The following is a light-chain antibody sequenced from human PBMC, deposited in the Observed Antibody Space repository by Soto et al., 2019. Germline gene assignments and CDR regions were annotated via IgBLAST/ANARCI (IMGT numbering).Light chain of an antibody. CDR2: DTS. J-gene: IGKJ4*01. Sequence: EVVMRQSPATLSVSPGDGATLSCRASQGIGDTLAWYQHKPGQTPRLLIYDTSTRATGVPTRFSGSRSGAEFTLTINSLQSEDFAVYYCQQRSNWTLTFGGGTKVDIK. CDR3: QQRSNWTLT. V-gene: IGKV3-15*01. CDR1: QGIGDT.